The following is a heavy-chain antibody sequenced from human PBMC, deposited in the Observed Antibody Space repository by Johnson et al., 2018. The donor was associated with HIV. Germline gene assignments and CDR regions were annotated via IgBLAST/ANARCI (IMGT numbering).Heavy chain of an antibody. V-gene: IGHV3-23*04. CDR3: ATVWRNEGRHAFDV. CDR1: GFTFSSYA. D-gene: IGHD1-1*01. Sequence: VQLVESGGGLVQPGGSLRLSCAASGFTFSSYAMSWVRQAPGKGLEWVSAISGSGGTIYYTDPVKGRFPISRDNAKNSLYLHMNSLRAEDTAVYYCATVWRNEGRHAFDVWGQGTMVTVSS. J-gene: IGHJ3*01. CDR2: ISGSGGTI.